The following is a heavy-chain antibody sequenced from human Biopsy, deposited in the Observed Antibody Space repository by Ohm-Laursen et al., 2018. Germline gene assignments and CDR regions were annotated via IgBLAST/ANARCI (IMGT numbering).Heavy chain of an antibody. J-gene: IGHJ4*02. CDR2: VSTYNGNT. Sequence: SVKVFLQGSGYIFTSFGVSWVRQAPGHGLEWMGWVSTYNGNTEYEQKFQGRVTMTTDTSANTAYMELRSLRSDDTAVYFCARVREGGLLDYWGQGILVTVSS. V-gene: IGHV1-18*01. CDR3: ARVREGGLLDY. D-gene: IGHD3-16*01. CDR1: GYIFTSFG.